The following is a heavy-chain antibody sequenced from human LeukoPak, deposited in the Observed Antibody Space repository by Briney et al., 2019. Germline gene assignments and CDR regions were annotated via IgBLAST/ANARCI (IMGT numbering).Heavy chain of an antibody. J-gene: IGHJ5*02. Sequence: PSETLSLTCTVSGGSISSYYWSWIRQPPGKGLEWIGYIYYSGSTYYNPSLKSRVTISVDTSKNQFSLKLSSVTAADTAVYYCARLAYCGGDCYRPFDPWAREPWSPSP. CDR1: GGSISSYY. D-gene: IGHD2-21*01. CDR2: IYYSGST. V-gene: IGHV4-59*08. CDR3: ARLAYCGGDCYRPFDP.